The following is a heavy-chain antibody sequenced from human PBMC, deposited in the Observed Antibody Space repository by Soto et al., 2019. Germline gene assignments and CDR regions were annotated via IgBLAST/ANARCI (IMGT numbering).Heavy chain of an antibody. J-gene: IGHJ5*02. V-gene: IGHV1-69*13. CDR3: ARYPPPRGPSLAAAGPGWFDP. CDR1: GGTFSSYA. Sequence: SVKVSCKASGGTFSSYAISWVRQAPGQGXEWMGGIIPIFGTANYAQKFQGRVTITADESTSTAYMELSSLRSEDTAVYYCARYPPPRGPSLAAAGPGWFDPWGQVTLDTVSS. CDR2: IIPIFGTA. D-gene: IGHD6-13*01.